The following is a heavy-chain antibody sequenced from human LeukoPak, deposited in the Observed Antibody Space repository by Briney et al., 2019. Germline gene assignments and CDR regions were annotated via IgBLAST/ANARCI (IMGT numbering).Heavy chain of an antibody. D-gene: IGHD2-2*01. CDR2: ISGSGGST. J-gene: IGHJ4*02. V-gene: IGHV3-23*01. CDR1: GFTVSSNY. Sequence: GGSLRLSCAASGFTVSSNYMSWVRQAPGKGLEWVSAISGSGGSTYYADSVKGRFTISRDNSKNTLYLQMNSLRAEDTAVYYCAKDSSLAFIVVVPAASDYWGQGTLVTVSS. CDR3: AKDSSLAFIVVVPAASDY.